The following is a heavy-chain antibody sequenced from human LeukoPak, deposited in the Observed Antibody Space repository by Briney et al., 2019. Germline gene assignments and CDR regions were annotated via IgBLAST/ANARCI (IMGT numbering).Heavy chain of an antibody. CDR2: PYYSDSA. CDR1: GYSISNGYY. V-gene: IGHV4-38-2*01. Sequence: SETLSLTCAVSGYSISNGYYWVWIRQPPGRGLEWIGSPYYSDSAYYNTSLRSRVSMSVDTSKNQFSLTLSFVTAADTAVYYCARQHDSYYYYYIDVWGSGTTVTVSS. J-gene: IGHJ6*03. CDR3: ARQHDSYYYYYIDV.